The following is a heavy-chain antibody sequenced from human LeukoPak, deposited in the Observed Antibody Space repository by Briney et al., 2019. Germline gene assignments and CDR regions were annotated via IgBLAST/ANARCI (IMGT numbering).Heavy chain of an antibody. J-gene: IGHJ4*02. CDR1: GGTFSSYA. CDR3: ARDRASSGWYEPVDY. CDR2: IIPIFGTA. V-gene: IGHV1-69*13. Sequence: SVKVSCKASGGTFSSYAISWVRQAPGQGLEWMGGIIPIFGTANYAQKFQGRVTITADESTSTAYMELSSLRSEDTAVYYCARDRASSGWYEPVDYWGQGTLVTVSS. D-gene: IGHD6-19*01.